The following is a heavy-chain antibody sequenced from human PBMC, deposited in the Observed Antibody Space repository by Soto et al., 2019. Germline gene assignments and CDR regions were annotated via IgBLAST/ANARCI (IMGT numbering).Heavy chain of an antibody. CDR1: GFTFSGFW. CDR2: INSDGSNV. J-gene: IGHJ4*02. V-gene: IGHV3-74*01. CDR3: VSGYDYFDY. D-gene: IGHD3-3*01. Sequence: EVQLAESGGGLVQAGGSLRLSCAASGFTFSGFWMHWVRKAPGKGLLWVSRINSDGSNVNYADSVQGRFTVSRDNAKNTLYLQMNRLRAEDTALYYCVSGYDYFDYWGQGTLVTVSS.